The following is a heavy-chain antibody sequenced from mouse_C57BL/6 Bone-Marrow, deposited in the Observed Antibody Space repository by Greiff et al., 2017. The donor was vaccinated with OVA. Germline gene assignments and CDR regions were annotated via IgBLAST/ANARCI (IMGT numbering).Heavy chain of an antibody. CDR3: ARGNYSNLNWYFDV. V-gene: IGHV1-55*01. D-gene: IGHD2-5*01. CDR2: IYPGSGST. Sequence: QVQLKQPGAELVKPGASVKMSCKASGYTFTSYWITWVKQRPGQGLEWIGDIYPGSGSTNYNEKFKSKATLTVDTSSSTAYMQLSSLTSEDSAVYYCARGNYSNLNWYFDVWGTGTTVTVSS. J-gene: IGHJ1*03. CDR1: GYTFTSYW.